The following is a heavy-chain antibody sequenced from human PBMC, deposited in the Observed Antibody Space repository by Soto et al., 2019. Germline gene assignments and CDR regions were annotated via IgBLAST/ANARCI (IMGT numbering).Heavy chain of an antibody. CDR2: IYHSGST. Sequence: PSETLSLTCTVSGGSISSYSWIWIRQPPGKGLEWIGYIYHSGSTYYSPSLKSRVTISVDRSKNQFSLKLSSVTAADTAVYYCASRPSGSGFDPWGQGTLVTVSS. V-gene: IGHV4-30-2*01. D-gene: IGHD1-26*01. J-gene: IGHJ5*02. CDR1: GGSISSYS. CDR3: ASRPSGSGFDP.